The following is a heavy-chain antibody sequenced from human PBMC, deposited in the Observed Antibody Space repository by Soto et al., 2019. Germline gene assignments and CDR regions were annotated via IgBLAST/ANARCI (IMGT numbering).Heavy chain of an antibody. Sequence: PGGSLRLSCAASGFTFSSYAMSWFRRAPGKGREWVSAISGRGGGTYYADSVKGRFTISRDNSKNTLYRQMNSLRAEDTAVYYCAKDWCSSTSCYNHGSADWFHPWGQGNLVHVSS. D-gene: IGHD2-2*02. J-gene: IGHJ5*02. CDR2: ISGRGGGT. V-gene: IGHV3-23*01. CDR1: GFTFSSYA. CDR3: AKDWCSSTSCYNHGSADWFHP.